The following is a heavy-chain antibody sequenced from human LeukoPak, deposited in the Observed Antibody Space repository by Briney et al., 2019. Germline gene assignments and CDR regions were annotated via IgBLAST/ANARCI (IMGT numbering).Heavy chain of an antibody. J-gene: IGHJ3*02. CDR1: GESVSSNSAA. CDR2: TYYRSEWYN. D-gene: IGHD1-1*01. CDR3: ARGRSSLYDWNGWAFDI. V-gene: IGHV6-1*01. Sequence: QTLSLTCAMSGESVSSNSAAWNWISHSPSRGLEWRGRTYYRSEWYNDYAVSVKSRITINPDTSKNQFSLQLNSLTPEDTAVYYCARGRSSLYDWNGWAFDIWGQGTMVTVSS.